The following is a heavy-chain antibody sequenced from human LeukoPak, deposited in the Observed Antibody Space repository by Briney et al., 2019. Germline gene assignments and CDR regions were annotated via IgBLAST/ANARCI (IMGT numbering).Heavy chain of an antibody. CDR2: ISYDGHYK. V-gene: IGHV3-30-3*01. CDR1: GFTFSNYA. CDR3: ARDHAADIVATGEDY. J-gene: IGHJ4*02. Sequence: GGSLRLSCAASGFTFSNYAMHWVRQAPGKGLEWVAVISYDGHYKYYADSVKGRFTISRDNSRDTLYLQMNSLRGEDTAVYYYARDHAADIVATGEDYWGQGTLVTVSS. D-gene: IGHD5-12*01.